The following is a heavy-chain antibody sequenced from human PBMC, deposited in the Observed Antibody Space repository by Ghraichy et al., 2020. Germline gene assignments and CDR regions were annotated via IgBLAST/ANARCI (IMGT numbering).Heavy chain of an antibody. CDR2: IRYDGSNK. Sequence: GGSLRLSCAASGFTFSSYGMHWVRQAPGKGLEWVAFIRYDGSNKYYADSVKGRFTISRDNSKNTLYLQMNSLRAEDTAVYYCAKDGRRMYYYDSSGYSREYYWYFDLWGRGTLVTVSS. D-gene: IGHD3-22*01. CDR3: AKDGRRMYYYDSSGYSREYYWYFDL. CDR1: GFTFSSYG. V-gene: IGHV3-30*02. J-gene: IGHJ2*01.